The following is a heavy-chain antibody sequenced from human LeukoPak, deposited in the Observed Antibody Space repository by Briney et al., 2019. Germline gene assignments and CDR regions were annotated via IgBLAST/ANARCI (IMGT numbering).Heavy chain of an antibody. J-gene: IGHJ3*02. D-gene: IGHD6-19*01. V-gene: IGHV4-4*07. CDR2: VDSSGNT. Sequence: PSETLSLTCSVSVVSMNGYYWSWLRQSAGNRLEWIGHVDSSGNTNYNPSLESRVTISVDTSKNQFSLKLSSVTAADTAVYYCARSRSSGWYDAFDIWGQGTMVTVSS. CDR1: VVSMNGYY. CDR3: ARSRSSGWYDAFDI.